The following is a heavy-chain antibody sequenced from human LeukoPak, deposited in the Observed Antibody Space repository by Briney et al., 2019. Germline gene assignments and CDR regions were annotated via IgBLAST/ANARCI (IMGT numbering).Heavy chain of an antibody. CDR1: GYTLTDLS. CDR3: ATQASYSSGLDY. J-gene: IGHJ4*02. Sequence: ASVKVSCKVSGYTLTDLSMHWVRQAPGKGLEWMGGFDPEDGETIYAQKFQGRVTMTEDTSTDTAYMELSSLRSEDTAVYYCATQASYSSGLDYWGQGTLVTVSS. D-gene: IGHD6-19*01. CDR2: FDPEDGET. V-gene: IGHV1-24*01.